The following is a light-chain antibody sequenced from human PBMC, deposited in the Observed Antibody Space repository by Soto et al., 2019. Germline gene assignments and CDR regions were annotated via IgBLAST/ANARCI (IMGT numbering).Light chain of an antibody. CDR1: SSNIGAGYD. CDR2: NNH. V-gene: IGLV1-40*01. J-gene: IGLJ2*01. Sequence: QSVLTQPPSVSGAPGQSVTISCTGTSSNIGAGYDIHWYQQPPGTAPKLVIYNNHSRPSGVPDRFSGSKSGTSGSLAITGLQAEDEADYFCQSYDGTLTGVIFGGGTKLTVL. CDR3: QSYDGTLTGVI.